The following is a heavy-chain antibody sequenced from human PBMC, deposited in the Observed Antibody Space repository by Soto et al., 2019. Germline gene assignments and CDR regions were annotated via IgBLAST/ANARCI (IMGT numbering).Heavy chain of an antibody. CDR3: ARDPLSWLQLVAFDI. D-gene: IGHD5-12*01. V-gene: IGHV1-46*01. CDR2: INPSGGST. J-gene: IGHJ3*02. Sequence: ASVKVSCKASGYTFTSYYMHWVRQAPGQGLEWMGIINPSGGSTSYAQKFQGRVTMTRDTSTSTVYMELSSLRSEDTAVYYCARDPLSWLQLVAFDIWGQGTRVT. CDR1: GYTFTSYY.